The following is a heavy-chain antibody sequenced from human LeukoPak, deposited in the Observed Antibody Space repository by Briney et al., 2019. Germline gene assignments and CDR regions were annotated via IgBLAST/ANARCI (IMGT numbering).Heavy chain of an antibody. CDR1: GFTFSSYW. J-gene: IGHJ4*02. V-gene: IGHV3-7*01. D-gene: IGHD4-17*01. CDR3: ARGPVTHFDY. CDR2: IKQDGSEK. Sequence: GGSLRLSCAAPGFTFSSYWMSWVRQAPGKGLEWVANIKQDGSEKYYVDSVKGRFTISRDNAKNSLYLQMNSLRAEDTAVYYCARGPVTHFDYWGQGTLVTVSS.